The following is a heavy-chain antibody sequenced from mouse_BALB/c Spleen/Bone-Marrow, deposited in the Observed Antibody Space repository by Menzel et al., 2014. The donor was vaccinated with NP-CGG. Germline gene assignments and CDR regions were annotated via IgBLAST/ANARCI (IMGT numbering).Heavy chain of an antibody. D-gene: IGHD1-1*01. CDR3: AREGGYYYGSRVAWFAY. CDR1: GFSLTSYG. Sequence: VQLQQSGPGLVAPSQSLSIPCTVSGFSLTSYGVHWVCQPPGKGLEWLGVIWAGGSTNYNSALMSRLSISKDNSKSQVFLKMNSLQTDDTAMCYCAREGGYYYGSRVAWFAYWGQGTLVTVSA. J-gene: IGHJ3*01. CDR2: IWAGGST. V-gene: IGHV2-9*02.